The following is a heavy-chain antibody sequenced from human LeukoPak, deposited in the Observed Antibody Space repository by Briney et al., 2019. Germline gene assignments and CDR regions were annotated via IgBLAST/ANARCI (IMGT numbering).Heavy chain of an antibody. CDR2: ISWNSGSI. J-gene: IGHJ4*02. CDR3: AKDAHYYDSSGYYCFFDY. V-gene: IGHV3-9*01. D-gene: IGHD3-22*01. CDR1: GFTVDDYA. Sequence: GGSLRLSCAASGFTVDDYAMHWVRQAPGKGLEWGSGISWNSGSIGYADSVKGRFTISRDNSKNTLYLQMNSLRAEDTAVYYCAKDAHYYDSSGYYCFFDYWGQGTLVTVSS.